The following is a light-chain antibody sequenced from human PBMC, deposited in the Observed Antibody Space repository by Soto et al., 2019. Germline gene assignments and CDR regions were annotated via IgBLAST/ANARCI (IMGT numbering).Light chain of an antibody. CDR3: QQRSNWPRSIT. Sequence: EIVLTQSPATLSLSPGDRATLSCRASQNINNYLAWYQQKPGQAPRLLIYDASNRATGLPARFSGSGSGTDFTLTINSLEPEDSGVYYCQQRSNWPRSITFGKGTRLEMK. V-gene: IGKV3-11*01. J-gene: IGKJ5*01. CDR2: DAS. CDR1: QNINNY.